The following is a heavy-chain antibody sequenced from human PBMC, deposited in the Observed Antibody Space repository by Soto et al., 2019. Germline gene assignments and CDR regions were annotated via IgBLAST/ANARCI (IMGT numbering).Heavy chain of an antibody. CDR1: GFSFSSYD. V-gene: IGHV3-23*01. CDR2: IIGNSGTT. D-gene: IGHD5-18*01. Sequence: GGSLRLSCVASGFSFSSYDMSWVRQAPGKGLEWVSFIIGNSGTTYYADSVKGRFTISRDNSKNTLYLQMSRLGAEDTAAYYCAKGSTYSFYFDHWGRGTLVTVSS. J-gene: IGHJ4*01. CDR3: AKGSTYSFYFDH.